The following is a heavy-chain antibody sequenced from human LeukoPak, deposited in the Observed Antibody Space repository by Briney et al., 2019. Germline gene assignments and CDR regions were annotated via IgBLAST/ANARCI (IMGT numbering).Heavy chain of an antibody. D-gene: IGHD3-22*01. CDR1: GFSFSGYA. Sequence: GGSLRLSCAASGFSFSGYAMSWVHQAPGKGLEWVSSISGSGSHTYHADSVKDRFTISRDNSKNTLYLQMNSLRAEDTAVYYCAKDISGYYRPFDYWGQRTLVTVSS. CDR3: AKDISGYYRPFDY. J-gene: IGHJ4*02. CDR2: ISGSGSHT. V-gene: IGHV3-23*01.